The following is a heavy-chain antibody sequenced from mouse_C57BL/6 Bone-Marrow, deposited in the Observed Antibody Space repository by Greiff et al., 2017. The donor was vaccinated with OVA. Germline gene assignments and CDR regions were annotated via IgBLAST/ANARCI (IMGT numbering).Heavy chain of an antibody. J-gene: IGHJ4*01. V-gene: IGHV5-17*01. Sequence: EVKLMESGGGLVKPGGSLKLSCAASGFTFSDYGMHWVRQAPEKGLEWVAYISSGSSTIYYADTVKGRFTISRDNAKNTLFLQMTSLRSEDTAMYYCARRHGRYAMDYWGQGTSVTVSS. CDR3: ARRHGRYAMDY. CDR2: ISSGSSTI. D-gene: IGHD1-1*02. CDR1: GFTFSDYG.